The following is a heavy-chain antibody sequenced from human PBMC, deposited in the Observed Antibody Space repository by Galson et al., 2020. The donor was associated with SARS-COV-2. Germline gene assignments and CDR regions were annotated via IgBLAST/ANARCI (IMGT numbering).Heavy chain of an antibody. CDR2: IRNSGDST. V-gene: IGHV3-23*01. D-gene: IGHD6-6*01. CDR1: GFTFNNYA. Sequence: LSLTCAASGFTFNNYAMSWVRQAPGKGLEWVSAIRNSGDSTYYADSVKGRFTISRDNSENTLSLQMNSLRAEDTAVYFCARGIYSSSPGGGGFDIWGQGTMVTVSS. J-gene: IGHJ3*02. CDR3: ARGIYSSSPGGGGFDI.